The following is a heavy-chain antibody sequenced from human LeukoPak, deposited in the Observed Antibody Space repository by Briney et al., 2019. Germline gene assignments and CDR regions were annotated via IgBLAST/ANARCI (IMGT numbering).Heavy chain of an antibody. D-gene: IGHD6-13*01. J-gene: IGHJ4*02. V-gene: IGHV4-59*01. CDR1: GGSLSSYY. CDR2: IYYSGST. CDR3: ARDIGAAAPLFDY. Sequence: SETLSLTCTVSGGSLSSYYWSWIRQLPGKGLEWIGYIYYSGSTNYNPSLKSRVTISVDTSKNQFSLKLSSVTAADTAVYYCARDIGAAAPLFDYWGQGTLVTVSS.